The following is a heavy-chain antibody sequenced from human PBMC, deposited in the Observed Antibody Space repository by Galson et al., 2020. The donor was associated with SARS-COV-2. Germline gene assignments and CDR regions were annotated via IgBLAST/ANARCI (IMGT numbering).Heavy chain of an antibody. Sequence: ALETLSLTCTISGGSITAYYWSWIRQPPGKGLEWVGYVSDSGIPNYNPSLKSRVTISLDTSKNQFSLKLTSVTAADTAVYYCARRLYFYDSRGPHDAFDIWGHGTMVTVSS. CDR2: VSDSGIP. D-gene: IGHD3-22*01. CDR1: GGSITAYY. CDR3: ARRLYFYDSRGPHDAFDI. V-gene: IGHV4-59*08. J-gene: IGHJ3*02.